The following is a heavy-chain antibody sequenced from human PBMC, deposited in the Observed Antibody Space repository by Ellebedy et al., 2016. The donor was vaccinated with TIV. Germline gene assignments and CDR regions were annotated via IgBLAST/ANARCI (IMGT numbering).Heavy chain of an antibody. CDR1: GGSISPYY. D-gene: IGHD6-13*01. V-gene: IGHV4-59*01. J-gene: IGHJ3*02. Sequence: MPSETLSLSCTVSGGSISPYYWSWTRQPPGKGLEWIGYISYSGSTNYNPSLKSRVTISVDTSKNQFSLRPSSVTAADTAVYYCARVVWQQPVSYAFDIWGQGTMVTVSS. CDR3: ARVVWQQPVSYAFDI. CDR2: ISYSGST.